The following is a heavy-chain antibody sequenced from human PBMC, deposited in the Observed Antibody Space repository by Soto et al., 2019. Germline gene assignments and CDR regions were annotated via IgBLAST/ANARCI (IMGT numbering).Heavy chain of an antibody. J-gene: IGHJ1*01. CDR1: GFTFSSYS. Sequence: GGSLRLSCAASGFTFSSYSMNWVRQAPGKGLEWVSYVSSSSSTIYYADSVKGRFTISRDNAKNSLYLQMNSLRDEDTAVNYCARLAPLVTAIEYFQHWGQGTLVTVSS. CDR3: ARLAPLVTAIEYFQH. CDR2: VSSSSSTI. D-gene: IGHD2-21*02. V-gene: IGHV3-48*02.